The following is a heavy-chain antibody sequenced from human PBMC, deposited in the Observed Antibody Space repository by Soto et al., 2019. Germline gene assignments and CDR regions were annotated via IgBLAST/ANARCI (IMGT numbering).Heavy chain of an antibody. CDR2: IYPSDSDI. J-gene: IGHJ6*02. Sequence: GESLKISCKTSGYSFTSHWIAWVRQMPGKGLEWMGIIYPSDSDIRYRPSFQGQVTISVDKSISTAYLQWSSLKASDAATYYCARQDYSNYRGGMDVWGQGTTVTVSS. CDR1: GYSFTSHW. V-gene: IGHV5-51*01. CDR3: ARQDYSNYRGGMDV. D-gene: IGHD2-2*01.